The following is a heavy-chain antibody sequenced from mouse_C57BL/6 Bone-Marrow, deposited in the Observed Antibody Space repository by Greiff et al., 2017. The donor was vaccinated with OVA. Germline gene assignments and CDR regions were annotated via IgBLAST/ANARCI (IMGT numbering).Heavy chain of an antibody. CDR3: ARYKGRVAVDYFDY. Sequence: VMLVESGGGLVQPGDSLSLSCAASGFTFPNYYMSWVRQPPGKALEWLAFIRNKPNGSSTEYSASVKGRFTISRDNSQSILYLQMNALRAEDSATYYCARYKGRVAVDYFDYWGQGTALTVSS. CDR2: IRNKPNGSST. D-gene: IGHD1-1*01. V-gene: IGHV7-3*01. CDR1: GFTFPNYY. J-gene: IGHJ2*01.